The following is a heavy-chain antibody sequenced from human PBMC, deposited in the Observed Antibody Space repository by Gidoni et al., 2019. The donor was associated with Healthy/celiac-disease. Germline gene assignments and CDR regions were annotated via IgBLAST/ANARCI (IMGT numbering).Heavy chain of an antibody. CDR1: GGTFSRYA. J-gene: IGHJ5*02. D-gene: IGHD7-27*01. V-gene: IGHV1-69*01. CDR2: VIPIFGTA. CDR3: ARDWGSGRWFDP. Sequence: QVQLVQSGAEVKKPGSSVKVSCKASGGTFSRYAISWVRQAPGQGLEWRGGVIPIFGTANYAQKFQGRVTITADESTSTAYMELSSLRSEDTAVYYCARDWGSGRWFDPWGQGTLVTVSS.